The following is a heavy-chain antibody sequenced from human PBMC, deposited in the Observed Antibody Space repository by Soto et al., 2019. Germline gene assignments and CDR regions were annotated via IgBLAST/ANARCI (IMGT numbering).Heavy chain of an antibody. CDR1: GVTFSSYA. CDR2: IIPIFGTA. J-gene: IGHJ6*02. CDR3: ARTPPYYDILTGSSSYYYGMDV. V-gene: IGHV1-69*01. D-gene: IGHD3-9*01. Sequence: QVQLVQSGAEVKKPGSSVKVSCKASGVTFSSYAISWVRQAPGQGLEWMGGIIPIFGTANYAQKFQGRVTITADESTSTAYMELSSLRSEDTAVYYCARTPPYYDILTGSSSYYYGMDVWGQGTTVTVSS.